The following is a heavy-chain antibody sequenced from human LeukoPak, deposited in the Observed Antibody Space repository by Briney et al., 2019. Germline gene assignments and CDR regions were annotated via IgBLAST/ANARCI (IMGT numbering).Heavy chain of an antibody. V-gene: IGHV3-23*01. CDR2: ITDSGGST. J-gene: IGHJ6*04. CDR1: RFTFNTYA. D-gene: IGHD3-10*02. Sequence: PGGSLRLSCAASRFTFNTYAMSWVRQAPGKGLEWVSAITDSGGSTYYADSVKGRFTISRENSKNTLYLQMNSLRAEDTAIYYCAELGITMIGGVWGKGTTVTISS. CDR3: AELGITMIGGV.